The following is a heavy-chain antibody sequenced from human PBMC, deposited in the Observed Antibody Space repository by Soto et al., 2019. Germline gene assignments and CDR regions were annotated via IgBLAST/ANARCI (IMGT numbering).Heavy chain of an antibody. CDR3: ARDHIHGDDRPGWYFDY. Sequence: QVQLQQWGAGLLKPSETLSLTCAVYGGSFSGYYWSWICLPPGKGLGWVGEINHSGSTNYNPSLKSRVTITVDTSKNQFSLKLSSVTAADTAVYYCARDHIHGDDRPGWYFDYCGQGTLVTVSS. J-gene: IGHJ4*02. D-gene: IGHD4-17*01. CDR1: GGSFSGYY. CDR2: INHSGST. V-gene: IGHV4-34*01.